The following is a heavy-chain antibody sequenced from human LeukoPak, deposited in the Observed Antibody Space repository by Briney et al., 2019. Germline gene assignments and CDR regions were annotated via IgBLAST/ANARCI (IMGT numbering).Heavy chain of an antibody. D-gene: IGHD3-9*01. J-gene: IGHJ4*02. CDR3: ARVNYDILTGYLDY. CDR1: GYSISSGYY. CDR2: IYHSGST. Sequence: TETLSLTCTVSGYSISSGYYWGWIRQPPGKGVEWIGSIYHSGSTYYNPSLKSRVTISVDTSKNQFSLKLSSVTAADTAVYYCARVNYDILTGYLDYWGQGTLVTVSS. V-gene: IGHV4-38-2*02.